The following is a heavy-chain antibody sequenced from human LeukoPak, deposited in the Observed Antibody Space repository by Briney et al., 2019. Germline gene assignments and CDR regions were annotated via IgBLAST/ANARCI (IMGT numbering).Heavy chain of an antibody. CDR3: ASGPGATDFDY. J-gene: IGHJ4*02. CDR2: IIPIFGTA. Sequence: ASVKVSCKASGGTFSSYAISWVRQAPGQGLEWMGGIIPIFGTANYAQKFQGRVTITADKSTSTAYMVLSSLTSDDTAFYYCASGPGATDFDYWGQGSLVTVSS. CDR1: GGTFSSYA. V-gene: IGHV1-69*06. D-gene: IGHD1-26*01.